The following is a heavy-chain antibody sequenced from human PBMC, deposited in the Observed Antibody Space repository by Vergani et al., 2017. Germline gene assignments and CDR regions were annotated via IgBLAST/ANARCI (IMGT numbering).Heavy chain of an antibody. CDR2: ISYDGSNK. J-gene: IGHJ6*03. CDR3: ARVGLLWFGESSYYYYYYMDV. D-gene: IGHD3-10*01. Sequence: QVQLVESGGGVVQPGRSLRLSCAASGFTFSSYGMHWVRQAPGKGLEWVAVISYDGSNKYYADSVKGRFTISRDNSKNTLYLQMNSLRAEDTAVYYCARVGLLWFGESSYYYYYYMDVWGKGTTVTVSS. CDR1: GFTFSSYG. V-gene: IGHV3-30*03.